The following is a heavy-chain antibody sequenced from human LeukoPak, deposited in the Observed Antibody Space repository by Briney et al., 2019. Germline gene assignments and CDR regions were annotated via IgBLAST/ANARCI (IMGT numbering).Heavy chain of an antibody. Sequence: SETLSLTCTVSGGSISSSSHYWGWIRQPPGKGLEWIGSIYYSGSTYYNPSLKSRVTISVDTSKNQFSLKLSSVTAADTAVYYCARHGRYSSGWVDYWGQGTLVTVSS. CDR3: ARHGRYSSGWVDY. CDR1: GGSISSSSHY. D-gene: IGHD6-19*01. CDR2: IYYSGST. J-gene: IGHJ4*02. V-gene: IGHV4-39*01.